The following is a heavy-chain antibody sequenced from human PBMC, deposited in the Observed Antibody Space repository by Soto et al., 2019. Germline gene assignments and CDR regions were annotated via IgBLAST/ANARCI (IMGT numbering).Heavy chain of an antibody. CDR2: IVVGAGNT. CDR1: GFTFTSSA. J-gene: IGHJ3*02. D-gene: IGHD2-15*01. V-gene: IGHV1-58*01. Sequence: SVKVSFKASGFTFTSSAVQWVRQARGQRLEWMGWIVVGAGNTNYAQELQERLTITRDMSTNTAYMELSSLRFEDTAVYYCAAELYSGGRCRSFDIWGQGTMVTVSS. CDR3: AAELYSGGRCRSFDI.